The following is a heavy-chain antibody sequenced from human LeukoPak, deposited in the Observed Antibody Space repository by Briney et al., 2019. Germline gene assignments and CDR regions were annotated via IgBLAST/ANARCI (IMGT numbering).Heavy chain of an antibody. CDR3: ARGLERVTPDY. D-gene: IGHD4-11*01. J-gene: IGHJ4*02. Sequence: GGSLRLSCAASGFTFSSHEMNWVRQAPGKGLKWVSYISVSGSTKYYADSVKGRFTISRDNAKNSLYLQMNSLRAEDTAFYYCARGLERVTPDYWGQGTLVTVSS. V-gene: IGHV3-48*03. CDR1: GFTFSSHE. CDR2: ISVSGSTK.